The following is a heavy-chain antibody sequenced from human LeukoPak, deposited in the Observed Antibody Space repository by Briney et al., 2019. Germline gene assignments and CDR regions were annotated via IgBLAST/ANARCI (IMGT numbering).Heavy chain of an antibody. CDR3: AACIAVAGAFDY. Sequence: ASVKVSCKASGGTFSSYAISWVRQAPGQGLEWMGWISAYNGNTNYAQKLQGRVTMTTDTSTSTAYMELRSLRSDDTAVYYCAACIAVAGAFDYWGQGTLVTVSS. CDR1: GGTFSSYA. D-gene: IGHD6-19*01. V-gene: IGHV1-18*01. CDR2: ISAYNGNT. J-gene: IGHJ4*02.